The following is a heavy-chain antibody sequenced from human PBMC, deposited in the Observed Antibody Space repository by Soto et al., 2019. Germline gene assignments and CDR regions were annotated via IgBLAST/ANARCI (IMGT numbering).Heavy chain of an antibody. CDR2: IYYSGST. V-gene: IGHV4-59*01. CDR1: GGSISSYY. Sequence: QVQLQESGPGLVKPSETLSLTCTVSGGSISSYYWSWIRQPPGKGLEWIGYIYYSGSTNYNPSLKSRVTISVDTSKNQFSLKLSSVTAADTAVYYCARDEGVGIEHWGQGTLVTVSS. D-gene: IGHD3-10*01. J-gene: IGHJ1*01. CDR3: ARDEGVGIEH.